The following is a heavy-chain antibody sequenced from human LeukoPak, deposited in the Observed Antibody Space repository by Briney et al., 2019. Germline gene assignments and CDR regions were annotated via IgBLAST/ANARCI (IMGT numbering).Heavy chain of an antibody. CDR1: GFTFSTYE. CDR2: ITTSGTSI. CDR3: AREGVGHYYYYHYIDV. V-gene: IGHV3-48*03. D-gene: IGHD2-8*01. J-gene: IGHJ6*03. Sequence: GGSLRLSCAASGFTFSTYEMNWVRQAPGKGLEWISYITTSGTSIYYADSVKGRFTISRDNAKNLLYLQMNSLRAEDTAVYFCAREGVGHYYYYHYIDVWGKGTTVTIPS.